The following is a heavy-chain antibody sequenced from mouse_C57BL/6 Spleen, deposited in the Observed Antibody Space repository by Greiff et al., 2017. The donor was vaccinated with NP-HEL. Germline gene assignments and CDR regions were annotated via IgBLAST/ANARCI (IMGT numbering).Heavy chain of an antibody. V-gene: IGHV1-55*01. CDR1: GYTFTSYW. CDR2: IYPGSGST. J-gene: IGHJ4*01. D-gene: IGHD2-2*01. CDR3: ARTHIYYGYDGYALDD. Sequence: QVQLQQPGAELVKPGASVKLSCKASGYTFTSYWIPWVKQRPGQGLEWIGDIYPGSGSTNYNEKFKSKATLTVDTSSSTAYMQRSSLISEDAAVYYCARTHIYYGYDGYALDDWGKGTTVTVAS.